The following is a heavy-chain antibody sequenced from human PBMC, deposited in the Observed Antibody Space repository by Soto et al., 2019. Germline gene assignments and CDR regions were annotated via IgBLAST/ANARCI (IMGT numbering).Heavy chain of an antibody. CDR3: AKVMVLDDYIWGSYRPPPHYFDY. CDR2: ISGSGGST. V-gene: IGHV3-23*01. D-gene: IGHD3-16*02. J-gene: IGHJ4*02. Sequence: GSLRLSCAASGFTFSSYAMSWVRQAPGKGLEWVSAISGSGGSTYYADSVKGRFTISRDNSKNTLYLQMNSLRAEDTAVYYCAKVMVLDDYIWGSYRPPPHYFDYWGQGTLVTVSS. CDR1: GFTFSSYA.